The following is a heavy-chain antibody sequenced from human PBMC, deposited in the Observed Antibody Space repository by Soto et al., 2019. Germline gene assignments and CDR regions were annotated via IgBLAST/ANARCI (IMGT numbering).Heavy chain of an antibody. V-gene: IGHV3-23*01. D-gene: IGHD3-3*01. CDR1: GFTFSSYA. CDR2: ISGSGGST. CDR3: AKDMPSITIFGVVDDY. Sequence: GGSLRLSCAASGFTFSSYAMSWVRQAPGKGLEWVSAISGSGGSTYYADSVKGRFTISRDNSKNTLYLQMNSLRAEDTAVYYCAKDMPSITIFGVVDDYWGQGTLVTVSS. J-gene: IGHJ4*02.